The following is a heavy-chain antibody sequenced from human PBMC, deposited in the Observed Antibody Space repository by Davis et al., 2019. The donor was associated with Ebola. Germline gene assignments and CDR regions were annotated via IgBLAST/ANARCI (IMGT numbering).Heavy chain of an antibody. CDR3: ARGIVGAINY. CDR2: IYYSENT. CDR1: GGSISSSDYY. V-gene: IGHV4-31*03. Sequence: SETLSLTCTVSGGSISSSDYYWSWIRQHPGKGLEWIGYIYYSENTYYNPSLKSRVTISLDTSKNQFSLKLSSVTAADTAVYYCARGIVGAINYWGQGTLVTVSS. J-gene: IGHJ4*02. D-gene: IGHD1-26*01.